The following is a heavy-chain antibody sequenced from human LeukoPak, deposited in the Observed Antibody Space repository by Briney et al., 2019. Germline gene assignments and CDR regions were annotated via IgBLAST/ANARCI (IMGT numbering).Heavy chain of an antibody. Sequence: GGSLRLSCAASGFTFSSYAMSWVRQAPGKGLEWVSGISASGTYYAGSVKGRFTISRDDAKTSLYLQMDSLRAEDTAVYSCARWGLSYTIDYWGQGTLVTVSS. V-gene: IGHV3-23*01. J-gene: IGHJ4*02. CDR3: ARWGLSYTIDY. CDR1: GFTFSSYA. D-gene: IGHD2-21*01. CDR2: ISASGT.